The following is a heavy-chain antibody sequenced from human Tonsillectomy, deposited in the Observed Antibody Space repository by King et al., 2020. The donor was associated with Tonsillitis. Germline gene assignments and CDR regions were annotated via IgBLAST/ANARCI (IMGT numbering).Heavy chain of an antibody. CDR3: ARGFRLSDSSVYTH. Sequence: VQLVQSGAEVKKPGESLKISCKGSGYNFTNYWIGWVRQMPGKGLEWMGIIYPGDSDTRYSPFFQGQLTVSADRSITTTYLQWSSLKASDTALYYCARGFRLSDSSVYTHWGQGTLVTVSS. V-gene: IGHV5-51*01. J-gene: IGHJ4*02. D-gene: IGHD3-22*01. CDR1: GYNFTNYW. CDR2: IYPGDSDT.